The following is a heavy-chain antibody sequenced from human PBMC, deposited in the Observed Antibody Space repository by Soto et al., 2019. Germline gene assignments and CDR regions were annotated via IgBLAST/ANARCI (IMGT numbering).Heavy chain of an antibody. CDR3: ASLTYYGSGSYPSP. V-gene: IGHV3-74*01. CDR2: INSDGSST. Sequence: EVQLVESGGGLVQPGGSLRLSCAASGFTFSSYWMHWVRQAPGKGPVWVSRINSDGSSTSYADSVKGRFTISRDNAKNTLYLQMNSLRAEDTAVYYCASLTYYGSGSYPSPWGQGTLVTVSS. J-gene: IGHJ5*02. CDR1: GFTFSSYW. D-gene: IGHD3-10*01.